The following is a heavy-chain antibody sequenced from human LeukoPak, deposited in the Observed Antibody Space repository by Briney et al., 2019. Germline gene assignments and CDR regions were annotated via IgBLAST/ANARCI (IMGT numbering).Heavy chain of an antibody. CDR3: ASTYHYDSSGYYPFDY. Sequence: GGPLRLSCSASVFSFSINAMHWVRQAPGKGLEYVSGISSNGGSTGYADSVKGRFTISRDNSKRGMFLQMSSLRPEDTAIYYCASTYHYDSSGYYPFDYWGQGTLVTVSS. CDR2: ISSNGGST. V-gene: IGHV3-64D*09. J-gene: IGHJ4*02. CDR1: VFSFSINA. D-gene: IGHD3-22*01.